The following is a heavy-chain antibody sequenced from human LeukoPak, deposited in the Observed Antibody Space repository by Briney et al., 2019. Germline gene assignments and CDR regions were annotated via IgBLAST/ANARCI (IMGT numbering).Heavy chain of an antibody. J-gene: IGHJ4*02. CDR3: ARDAGATAY. D-gene: IGHD4/OR15-4a*01. Sequence: SETLSLTCTVSGVSISTDYWTRVRQSPGKGLEWIGYIHYSGSTSYNPSLKSRVTISVDTSKNQFSLKLTSVTSADTAVYYCARDAGATAYWGQGALVTVSS. CDR2: IHYSGST. V-gene: IGHV4-59*13. CDR1: GVSISTDY.